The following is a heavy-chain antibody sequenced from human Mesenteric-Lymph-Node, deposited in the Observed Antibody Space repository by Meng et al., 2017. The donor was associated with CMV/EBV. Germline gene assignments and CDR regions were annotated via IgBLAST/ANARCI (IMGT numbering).Heavy chain of an antibody. J-gene: IGHJ6*02. CDR1: GGSISSGGYY. V-gene: IGHV4-31*03. CDR2: IYYSGST. Sequence: LRLSCIVSGGSISSGGYYWSWIRQHPGRGLEWIGYIYYSGSTYYNPSLKSRVTISLDTSKNQFSLKLSSVTAADTAVYHCARDKGMYAMDVWGQGTTVTVSS. CDR3: ARDKGMYAMDV.